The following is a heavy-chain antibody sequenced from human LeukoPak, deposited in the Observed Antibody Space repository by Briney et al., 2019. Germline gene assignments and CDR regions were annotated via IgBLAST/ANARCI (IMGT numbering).Heavy chain of an antibody. J-gene: IGHJ4*02. CDR1: GFTFSSYG. CDR2: ISYDGSNK. V-gene: IGHV3-30*18. Sequence: EGSLRLSCAASGFTFSSYGMHWVRQAPGKGLEWVAVISYDGSNKYYADSVKGRFTISRDNSKNTLYLQMNSLRAEDTAVYYCAKEQNLHLSLDYRGQGTLVTVSS. CDR3: AKEQNLHLSLDY.